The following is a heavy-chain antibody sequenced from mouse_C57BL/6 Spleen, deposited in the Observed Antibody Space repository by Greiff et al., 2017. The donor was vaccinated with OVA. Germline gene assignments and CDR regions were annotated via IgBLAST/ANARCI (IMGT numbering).Heavy chain of an antibody. CDR2: ISDRGSYT. Sequence: EVKLVESGGGLVKPGGSLKLSCAASGFTFSSYAMSWVRQTPEKRLEWVATISDRGSYTYYPDNVKGRFTISRDNAKNNLYLQMSHLKSEDTAMYYCARGEGFSWFAYWGQGTLVTVSA. CDR3: ARGEGFSWFAY. J-gene: IGHJ3*01. CDR1: GFTFSSYA. V-gene: IGHV5-4*03.